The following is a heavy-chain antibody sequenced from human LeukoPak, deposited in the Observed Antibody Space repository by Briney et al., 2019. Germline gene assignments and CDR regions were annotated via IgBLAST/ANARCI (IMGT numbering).Heavy chain of an antibody. CDR1: GYIFTSYY. CDR3: ATGKYYYDVPVAFDI. V-gene: IGHV1-46*01. CDR2: INPSGGST. D-gene: IGHD3-22*01. Sequence: ASVKVSCKASGYIFTSYYMHWVRQAPGQGLEWMGIINPSGGSTRYAQKFQGRVTMTRDTSTSTVYMELSSLRSEDTAVYYCATGKYYYDVPVAFDIWGQGTMVTVSS. J-gene: IGHJ3*02.